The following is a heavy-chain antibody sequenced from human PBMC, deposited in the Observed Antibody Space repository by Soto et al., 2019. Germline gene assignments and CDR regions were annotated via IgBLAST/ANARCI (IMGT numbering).Heavy chain of an antibody. D-gene: IGHD2-15*01. Sequence: QVQLVQSGAEVKKPGASVKVSCKASGYTFTSYYIHWVRQAHGQGLEWMGIINPSGGSTSYAQKFQGSVTMTRDTTTSRVYMEVSIMGTEKAVVYDCAKGLGYCRCGSGFSDYWGQGPLVTVSS. CDR1: GYTFTSYY. CDR3: AKGLGYCRCGSGFSDY. CDR2: INPSGGST. J-gene: IGHJ4*02. V-gene: IGHV1-46*01.